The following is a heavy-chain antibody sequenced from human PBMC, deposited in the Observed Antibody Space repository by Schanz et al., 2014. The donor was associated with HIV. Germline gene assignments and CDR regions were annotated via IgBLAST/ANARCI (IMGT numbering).Heavy chain of an antibody. J-gene: IGHJ5*02. D-gene: IGHD6-13*01. Sequence: VQLVQSGAEVKKPGASVKVSCKASGYIFTIYSLHWVRQAPGQGLEWMGMINPSGGSTRYAQKFKGRVTMTRDTSTSTAYMDLSSLRSEDTAVYYCARETAEYSRTPVSWFDPWGQGTLVTVSS. CDR1: GYIFTIYS. CDR3: ARETAEYSRTPVSWFDP. V-gene: IGHV1-46*01. CDR2: INPSGGST.